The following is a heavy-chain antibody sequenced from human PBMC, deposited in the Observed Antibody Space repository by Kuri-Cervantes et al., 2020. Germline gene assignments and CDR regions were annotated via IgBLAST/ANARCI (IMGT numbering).Heavy chain of an antibody. Sequence: GESLKISCAASGFTFSSYGMHWVRQAPGKGLEWVAVISYDGSNKYYADSVKGRFTISRDNAKNSLYLQMNSLRAEDTAVYYCARVTGDYDFWSGYPQDYYYYYMDVWGKGTTVTVSS. CDR2: ISYDGSNK. J-gene: IGHJ6*03. CDR1: GFTFSSYG. D-gene: IGHD3-3*01. V-gene: IGHV3-30*03. CDR3: ARVTGDYDFWSGYPQDYYYYYMDV.